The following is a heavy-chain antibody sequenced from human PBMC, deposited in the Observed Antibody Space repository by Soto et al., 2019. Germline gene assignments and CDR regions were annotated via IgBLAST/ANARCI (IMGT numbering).Heavy chain of an antibody. CDR1: GGSFSNYA. J-gene: IGHJ4*02. D-gene: IGHD3-22*01. CDR2: MYHNGKS. V-gene: IGHV4-34*01. Sequence: QVQIQQWGGGLLKPSETLSLSCTVYGGSFSNYAWSWIRQPPGRGLEWIGEMYHNGKSDYNPSLKSRATIAVDTSKNQFSLKLRSAIAADTAVYLCAGGGYWRFHSWGQGALVTVSS. CDR3: AGGGYWRFHS.